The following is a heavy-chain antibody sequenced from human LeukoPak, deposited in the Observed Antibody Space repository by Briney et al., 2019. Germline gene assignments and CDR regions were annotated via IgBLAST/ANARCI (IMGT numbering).Heavy chain of an antibody. V-gene: IGHV3-23*01. Sequence: GGSLRLSCAASGFTFRSYWMTWVRQAPGKGLEWVSAISGSGGSTYYADSVKGRFTISRDNSKNTLYLQMNSLRAEDTAVYYCTRDEDFYSSSSDYWGQGTLVTVSS. CDR3: TRDEDFYSSSSDY. D-gene: IGHD6-6*01. CDR1: GFTFRSYW. J-gene: IGHJ4*02. CDR2: ISGSGGST.